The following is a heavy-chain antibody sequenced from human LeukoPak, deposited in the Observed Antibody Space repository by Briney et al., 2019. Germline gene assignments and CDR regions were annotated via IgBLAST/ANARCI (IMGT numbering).Heavy chain of an antibody. D-gene: IGHD5-12*01. Sequence: YPGGSLRLSCAASGFAFSIYSMNWVRQAPRKGLEWVSSIRSTSSTINYADSVKGRFTISRDNGKNSLFLQMNSLRAEDTAVYYCARVVGYRGYDFPGPMDVWGKGTTVTVSS. CDR2: IRSTSSTI. V-gene: IGHV3-48*01. J-gene: IGHJ6*03. CDR1: GFAFSIYS. CDR3: ARVVGYRGYDFPGPMDV.